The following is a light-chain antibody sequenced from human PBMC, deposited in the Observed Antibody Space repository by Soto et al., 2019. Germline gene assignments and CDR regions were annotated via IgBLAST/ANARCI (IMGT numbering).Light chain of an antibody. CDR1: QSISSY. J-gene: IGKJ1*01. CDR2: AAS. Sequence: DIQMTQSPSSLSSSVGDRFTITCLASQSISSYLNWYQQKPGKAPKLLIYAASSLQSGVPSRFSGSGSGTDFTLTISSLQPEDFATYSCQQSYNSPQTFGRGTKVDIK. V-gene: IGKV1-39*01. CDR3: QQSYNSPQT.